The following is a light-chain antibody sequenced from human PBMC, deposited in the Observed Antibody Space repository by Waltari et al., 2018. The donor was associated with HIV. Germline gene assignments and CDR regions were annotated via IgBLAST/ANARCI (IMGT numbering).Light chain of an antibody. CDR3: CSYAGNSIP. V-gene: IGLV2-23*02. CDR1: SSDVGSYNL. Sequence: QSALTQPASVSGSFGQSITISCTGTSSDVGSYNLVSWYQHHQGKAPKLIIYEVSKRPSGVSNRFSGSKSGNTASLTVSGLQAEAEADYYCCSYAGNSIPFGGGTKLTVL. J-gene: IGLJ2*01. CDR2: EVS.